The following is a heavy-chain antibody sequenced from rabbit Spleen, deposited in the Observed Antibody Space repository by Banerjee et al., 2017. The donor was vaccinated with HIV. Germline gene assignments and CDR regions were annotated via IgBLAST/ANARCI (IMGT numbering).Heavy chain of an antibody. Sequence: EHLVESGGGLVQPEGSLTLTCTASGFSFSYSDYMCWVRQPPGKGPEWIACSGAGSSGSTYYASWAKGRFTISKTSSTTVTLQMTSLTAADTATYFCARDSGTSFSSYGMDLWGQGTLVTVS. V-gene: IGHV1S45*01. D-gene: IGHD8-1*01. CDR3: ARDSGTSFSSYGMDL. J-gene: IGHJ6*01. CDR2: SGAGSSGST. CDR1: GFSFSYSDY.